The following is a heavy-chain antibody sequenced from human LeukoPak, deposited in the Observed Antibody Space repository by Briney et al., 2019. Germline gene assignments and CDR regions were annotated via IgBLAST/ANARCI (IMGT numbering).Heavy chain of an antibody. D-gene: IGHD5-18*01. Sequence: ASVKVSCKASGGTFSSYAISWVRQAPGQGLEWMGGIIPIFGTANYAQKFQGRVTITADESTSTAYMELSSLRSEDTAVYYCARSGYSYGTIMDVWGQGTTVTVSS. V-gene: IGHV1-69*13. CDR2: IIPIFGTA. CDR1: GGTFSSYA. J-gene: IGHJ6*02. CDR3: ARSGYSYGTIMDV.